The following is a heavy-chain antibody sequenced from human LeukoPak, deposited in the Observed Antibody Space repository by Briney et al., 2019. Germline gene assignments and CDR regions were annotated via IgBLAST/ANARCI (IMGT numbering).Heavy chain of an antibody. D-gene: IGHD3-16*02. Sequence: ASVKVSCKTSGYTFTKYDINWARQAPGQGLEWMGWISAYNGNTNYAQKLQGRVTMTTDTSTSTAYMELRSLRSDDTAVYYCARDYNRYYDYVWGSYPFYDYWGQGTLVTVSS. J-gene: IGHJ4*02. CDR2: ISAYNGNT. V-gene: IGHV1-18*01. CDR3: ARDYNRYYDYVWGSYPFYDY. CDR1: GYTFTKYD.